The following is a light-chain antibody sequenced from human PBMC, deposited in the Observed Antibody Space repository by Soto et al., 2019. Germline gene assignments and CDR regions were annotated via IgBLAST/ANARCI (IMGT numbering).Light chain of an antibody. CDR1: SSDVGGYNY. V-gene: IGLV2-14*03. CDR3: RSYTSSSTVV. CDR2: DVS. Sequence: QSALTQPASVSGSPGQSITISCTGTSSDVGGYNYVSWYQHHPGKAPKLMIFDVSDRPSGVSNRFSGSKSGNTASLTISGLQGEDEADYYCRSYTSSSTVVFGGGTKVTVL. J-gene: IGLJ2*01.